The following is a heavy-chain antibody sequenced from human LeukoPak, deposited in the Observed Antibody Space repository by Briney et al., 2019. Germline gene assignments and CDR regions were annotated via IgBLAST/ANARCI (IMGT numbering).Heavy chain of an antibody. CDR3: VRDIHSSKWPDNWVDP. J-gene: IGHJ5*02. Sequence: ASVKVSCKASGGTLNDCAVSWVRQAPGQGLEWMGRIIPVVGLTTHAQKFQGRVTISADKSSSTVYMELNSLRFEDTAVYYCVRDIHSSKWPDNWVDPWGQGTRVTVSS. D-gene: IGHD6-13*01. CDR1: GGTLNDCA. V-gene: IGHV1-69*04. CDR2: IIPVVGLT.